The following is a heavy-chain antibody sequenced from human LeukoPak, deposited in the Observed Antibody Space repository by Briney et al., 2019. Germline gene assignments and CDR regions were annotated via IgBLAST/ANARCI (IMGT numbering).Heavy chain of an antibody. CDR2: INAGNGNT. J-gene: IGHJ5*02. D-gene: IGHD2-2*03. V-gene: IGHV1-3*01. CDR3: AREVDIVVVPERPLNWFDP. Sequence: ASVKISCKASGYTFTSYAMHWVRQAPGQRLEWMGWINAGNGNTKYSQKFQGRVTITRDTSASTAYMELSSLRPEDTAVYYCAREVDIVVVPERPLNWFDPWGQGTLVTVSS. CDR1: GYTFTSYA.